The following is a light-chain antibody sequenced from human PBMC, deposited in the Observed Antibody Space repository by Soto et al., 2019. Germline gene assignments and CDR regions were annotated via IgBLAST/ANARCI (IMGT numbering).Light chain of an antibody. Sequence: EIVLMQSPVTLSLSPGERATLSCRASQSVSSSYLAWYQQKPGQAPRLLIYGASSRATGIPDRFSGSGSGTDFTLTISRLEPEDFAVYYCQQYGSSFGQGTKVDI. CDR3: QQYGSS. CDR2: GAS. J-gene: IGKJ1*01. CDR1: QSVSSSY. V-gene: IGKV3-20*01.